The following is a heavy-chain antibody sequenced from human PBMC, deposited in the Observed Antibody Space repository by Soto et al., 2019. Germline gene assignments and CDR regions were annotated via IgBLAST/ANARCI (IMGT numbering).Heavy chain of an antibody. Sequence: PGGSLILSCGASGFTFSSYSMSWVRQAPGKGLEWVSAISGSGGSTYYADSVKGRFTISRDNSKNTLYLQMNSLRAEDTAVYYCAKDTYYYDSSGYYIPPHIWGQGTMVTVSS. CDR3: AKDTYYYDSSGYYIPPHI. D-gene: IGHD3-22*01. J-gene: IGHJ3*02. CDR2: ISGSGGST. CDR1: GFTFSSYS. V-gene: IGHV3-23*01.